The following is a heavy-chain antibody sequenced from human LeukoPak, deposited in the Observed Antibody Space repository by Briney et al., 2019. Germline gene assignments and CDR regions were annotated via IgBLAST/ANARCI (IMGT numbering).Heavy chain of an antibody. Sequence: GGSLRLSCAASGFTFSSYWMSWVRQAPGKGLEWVSVIYSGGSTYYADSVKGRFTISRDNSKNTLYLQMNSLRAEDTAVYYCASSYSSSWYYYYYMDVWGKGTTVTISS. CDR3: ASSYSSSWYYYYYMDV. D-gene: IGHD6-13*01. V-gene: IGHV3-53*01. CDR1: GFTFSSYW. CDR2: IYSGGST. J-gene: IGHJ6*03.